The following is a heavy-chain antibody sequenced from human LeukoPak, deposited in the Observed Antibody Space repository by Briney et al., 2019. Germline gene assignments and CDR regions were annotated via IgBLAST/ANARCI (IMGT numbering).Heavy chain of an antibody. CDR2: ISSSGSTI. V-gene: IGHV3-48*03. CDR1: GFTFSSYE. Sequence: PGGSLRLSCAASGFTFSSYEMNWVRQAPGKGLEWVSNISSSGSTIFYADSVKGRFTISRDNAKNSLYLQMNSLRAEDTALYYCARDLRTSVRAFDYRGQGTLVTVSS. D-gene: IGHD1-1*01. J-gene: IGHJ4*02. CDR3: ARDLRTSVRAFDY.